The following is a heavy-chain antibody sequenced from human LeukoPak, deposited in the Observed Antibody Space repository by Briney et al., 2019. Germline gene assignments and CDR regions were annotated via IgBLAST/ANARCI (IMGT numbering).Heavy chain of an antibody. CDR3: ARGGNQYPPLDY. J-gene: IGHJ4*02. D-gene: IGHD4-23*01. CDR2: IVVGSGNT. V-gene: IGHV1-58*02. Sequence: SVKVSCKASGFTFTSSAMQWVRQARGQRLEWIGWIVVGSGNTNYAQKFQERVTITRDMSTSTAYMELSSLRSDDTAVYYCARGGNQYPPLDYWGQGTLVTVSS. CDR1: GFTFTSSA.